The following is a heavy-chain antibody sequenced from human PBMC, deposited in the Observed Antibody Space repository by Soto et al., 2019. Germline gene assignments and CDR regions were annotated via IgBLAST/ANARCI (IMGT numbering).Heavy chain of an antibody. CDR1: GFTFRSYA. Sequence: QVQLGESGGCVVQPGRSLRLSFAASGFTFRSYAMHWVRQAPGKGLELVAVVSYDGNNKYYADSVKGRFAISRDNSRSTLSLQMTGLRAEDMAKYYCASARLDRRALDYGGQGTLVTVSS. V-gene: IGHV3-30*09. J-gene: IGHJ4*02. D-gene: IGHD3-16*01. CDR3: ASARLDRRALDY. CDR2: VSYDGNNK.